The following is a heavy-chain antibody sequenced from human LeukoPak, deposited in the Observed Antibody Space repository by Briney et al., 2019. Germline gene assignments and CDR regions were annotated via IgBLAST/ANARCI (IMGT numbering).Heavy chain of an antibody. CDR3: ARARDITVAGTWGDNWFEP. Sequence: AETLTLTCTVSGGSISNFYRSWIRQSPGKGLEWIGYIHYRGSTNYNPSLKSRVTISVATSTCQFSLKLSSVTAADTAIYYCARARDITVAGTWGDNWFEPWGQGALWTLSS. CDR1: GGSISNFY. D-gene: IGHD6-19*01. J-gene: IGHJ5*02. V-gene: IGHV4-59*01. CDR2: IHYRGST.